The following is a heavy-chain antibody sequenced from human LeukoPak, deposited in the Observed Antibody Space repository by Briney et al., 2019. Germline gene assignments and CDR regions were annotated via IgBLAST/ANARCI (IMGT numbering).Heavy chain of an antibody. Sequence: PSETLSLTCTVSGGSISSYYWSWIRQPAGKGLEWIGRIYTSGSTNYNPSLKSRVTISVDTSKNQFSLKLSSVTAADTAVYYCARRPDPYCSSTSCPQVGAFDIWGQGTMVTVSS. D-gene: IGHD2-2*01. J-gene: IGHJ3*02. CDR1: GGSISSYY. CDR2: IYTSGST. CDR3: ARRPDPYCSSTSCPQVGAFDI. V-gene: IGHV4-4*07.